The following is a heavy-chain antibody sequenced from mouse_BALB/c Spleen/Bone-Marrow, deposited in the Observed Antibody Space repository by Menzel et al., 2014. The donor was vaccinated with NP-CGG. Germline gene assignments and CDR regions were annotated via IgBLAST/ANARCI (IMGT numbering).Heavy chain of an antibody. V-gene: IGHV1S135*01. J-gene: IGHJ4*01. D-gene: IGHD2-2*01. CDR1: GYSFTYYN. CDR2: IDPYNGGT. CDR3: ARSGGYQPLYAMDY. Sequence: EVKVVESGPELVKPGASVKVSCKASGYSFTYYNMSWVKQSHGKSLEWIGYIDPYNGGTSYNQKFKGKATLTVDKSSSTAFMHVNSMTSEDSAVYYCARSGGYQPLYAMDYWGQGTSVTVSS.